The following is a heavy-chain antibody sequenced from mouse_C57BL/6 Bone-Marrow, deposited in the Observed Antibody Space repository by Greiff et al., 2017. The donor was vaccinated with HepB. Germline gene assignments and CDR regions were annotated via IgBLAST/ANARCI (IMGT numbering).Heavy chain of an antibody. CDR2: ISGGGGNT. Sequence: EVKLVESGGGLVKPGGSLKLSCAASGFTFSSYTMSWVRQTPEKRLEWVATISGGGGNTYYPDSVKGRFTISRDNAKNTLYLQMGSLRSEDTALYYCARLRDGYYFAWFAYWGQGTLVTVSA. V-gene: IGHV5-9*01. CDR1: GFTFSSYT. CDR3: ARLRDGYYFAWFAY. J-gene: IGHJ3*01. D-gene: IGHD2-3*01.